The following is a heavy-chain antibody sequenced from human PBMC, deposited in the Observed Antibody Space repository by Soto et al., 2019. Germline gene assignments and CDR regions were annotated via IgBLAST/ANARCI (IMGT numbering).Heavy chain of an antibody. D-gene: IGHD3-22*01. CDR1: GGSISSYY. Sequence: QVQLQESGPGLVKPSETLSLTCTVAGGSISSYYWSWIRQPPGKGLEWIGYIYYSGSTNYNPSLKRRVTISVDTSKNQFSLKLSSVTAADTAVYYCARGVYSSGYLDVWGQGTTVTVSS. V-gene: IGHV4-59*01. J-gene: IGHJ6*02. CDR3: ARGVYSSGYLDV. CDR2: IYYSGST.